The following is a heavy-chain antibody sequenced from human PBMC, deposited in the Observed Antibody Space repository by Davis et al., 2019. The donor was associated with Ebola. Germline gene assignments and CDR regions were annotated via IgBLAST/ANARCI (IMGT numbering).Heavy chain of an antibody. CDR1: GFTFSDYY. CDR3: ARDPAPGGYCSGGSCFNWFDP. CDR2: ISSSGSTI. V-gene: IGHV3-11*04. J-gene: IGHJ5*02. D-gene: IGHD2-15*01. Sequence: GESLKISCAASGFTFSDYYMSWIRQAPGKGLEWVSYISSSGSTIYHADSVKGRFTISRDNAKNSLYLQMNSLRDEDTAVYYCARDPAPGGYCSGGSCFNWFDPWGQGTLVTVSS.